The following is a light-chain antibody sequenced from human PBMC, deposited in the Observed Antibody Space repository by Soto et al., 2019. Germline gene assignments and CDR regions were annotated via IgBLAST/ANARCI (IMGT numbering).Light chain of an antibody. Sequence: DIQLTQSPSFLSASVGDRVTITCRASQGISSYLAWYQQKPGKVPKLLMYAASTLQSGVPLRFSGSGSGTEFTLTISSLQPEDFATYYCQQLKSYPLITFGPGTKVDIK. V-gene: IGKV1-9*01. J-gene: IGKJ3*01. CDR2: AAS. CDR3: QQLKSYPLIT. CDR1: QGISSY.